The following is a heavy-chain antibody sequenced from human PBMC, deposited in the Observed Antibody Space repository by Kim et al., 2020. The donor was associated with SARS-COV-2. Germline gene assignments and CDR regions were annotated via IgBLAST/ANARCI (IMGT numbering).Heavy chain of an antibody. CDR1: GFTFSSYW. D-gene: IGHD3-3*01. Sequence: GGSLRLSCAASGFTFSSYWMSWVRQAPGKGLEWVANIKQDGSEKYYVDSVKGRFTISRDNAKNLLYLQMNSRRAEDTAVYYCARDPDYDFWSGYDYWGQGTLVTVSS. J-gene: IGHJ4*02. CDR2: IKQDGSEK. V-gene: IGHV3-7*01. CDR3: ARDPDYDFWSGYDY.